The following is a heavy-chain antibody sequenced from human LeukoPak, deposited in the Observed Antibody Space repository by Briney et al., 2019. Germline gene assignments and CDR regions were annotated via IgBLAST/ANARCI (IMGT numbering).Heavy chain of an antibody. CDR2: IYPGGIT. D-gene: IGHD2-8*01. CDR3: GRLMYANGWVFDS. Sequence: PGGSLRLSCAASGFSVSSEYMNWVRQAPGKGLEWVSVIYPGGITYYADSVKGRFIISRDNSKNTVYLQMNSLRAEETAVYYCGRLMYANGWVFDSWGQGTLVTVSS. J-gene: IGHJ4*02. CDR1: GFSVSSEY. V-gene: IGHV3-53*01.